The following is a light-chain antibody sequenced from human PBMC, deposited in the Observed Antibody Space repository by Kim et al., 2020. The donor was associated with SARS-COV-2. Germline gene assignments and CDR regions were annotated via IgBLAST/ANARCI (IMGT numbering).Light chain of an antibody. Sequence: GQWVTESCSGGRSDMGIDTVNWCLQLPGTAPKRLSYRMNQRPSGGPDRFSVSKSVGSTSLAICGLQSENVADYYCAAWDVILNGWLFGGGTQLTVL. CDR2: RMN. J-gene: IGLJ2*01. V-gene: IGLV1-44*01. CDR1: RSDMGIDT. CDR3: AAWDVILNGWL.